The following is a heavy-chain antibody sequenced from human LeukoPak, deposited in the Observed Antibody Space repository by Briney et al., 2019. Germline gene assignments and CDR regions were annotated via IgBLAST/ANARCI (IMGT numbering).Heavy chain of an antibody. CDR1: GGTFSSYA. V-gene: IGHV1-69*01. CDR2: IIPIFGTA. Sequence: SVKVSCKASGGTFSSYAISWVRQAPGQGLEWMGGIIPIFGTANYAQKFQGRVTITADESTSTAYMELSSLRSEDTAVYYCARDLAGGTDYCTNGACSGGYWGQGTLVTVSS. D-gene: IGHD2-8*01. CDR3: ARDLAGGTDYCTNGACSGGY. J-gene: IGHJ4*02.